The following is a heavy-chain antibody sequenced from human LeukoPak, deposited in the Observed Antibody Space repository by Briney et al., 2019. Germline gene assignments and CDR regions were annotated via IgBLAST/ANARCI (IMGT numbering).Heavy chain of an antibody. CDR3: ATHYYGSGSYPYYFDY. Sequence: GGSLRLSCAASGFTFSSYGMHWVRQAPGKGLEWVAVIWYDGSNKYYADSVKGRFTISRDNSKNTLYLQMNSLRAEDTAVYYCATHYYGSGSYPYYFDYWGQGTLVTVSS. J-gene: IGHJ4*02. V-gene: IGHV3-33*01. D-gene: IGHD3-10*01. CDR2: IWYDGSNK. CDR1: GFTFSSYG.